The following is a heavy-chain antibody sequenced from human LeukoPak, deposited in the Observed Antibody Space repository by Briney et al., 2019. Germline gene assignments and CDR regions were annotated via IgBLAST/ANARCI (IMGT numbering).Heavy chain of an antibody. J-gene: IGHJ4*02. Sequence: GGSLRLSCAASGFTFSSYAMHWVGQAPGKGLGWGAVISWDGSNKYYPDSVKGRFTISRDNSKNTLYLQMNSLRAEDTAIYYCARDPVTTGYYIDYWGQGTLVTVSS. V-gene: IGHV3-30-3*01. CDR2: ISWDGSNK. D-gene: IGHD4-17*01. CDR1: GFTFSSYA. CDR3: ARDPVTTGYYIDY.